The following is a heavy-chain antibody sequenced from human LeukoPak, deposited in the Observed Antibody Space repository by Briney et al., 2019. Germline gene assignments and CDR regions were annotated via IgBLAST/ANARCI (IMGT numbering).Heavy chain of an antibody. CDR3: ARGFSSSWYHYFDY. D-gene: IGHD6-13*01. CDR1: GGSISRYY. Sequence: SETLSLTCTVSGGSISRYYWSWIRQPPGKGLEWIGYIYCSGVTNYNPSLKSRVTISVDMSKNQFSLKLSSVTAADTAVYYCARGFSSSWYHYFDYWGQGTLVTVSS. V-gene: IGHV4-59*12. CDR2: IYCSGVT. J-gene: IGHJ4*02.